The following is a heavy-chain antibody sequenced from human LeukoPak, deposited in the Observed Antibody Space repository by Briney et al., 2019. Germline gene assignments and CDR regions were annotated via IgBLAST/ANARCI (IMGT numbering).Heavy chain of an antibody. V-gene: IGHV3-30*18. Sequence: GGSLRLSGAASGFTFSSYGMHWVRQAPGKGLEWVAVISYDGSNKYYADSVKGRFTISRDNSKNTLYLQMNSLRAEDTAVYYCAKDSPAEYSSALDYWGQGTLVTVSS. CDR3: AKDSPAEYSSALDY. CDR2: ISYDGSNK. D-gene: IGHD6-6*01. CDR1: GFTFSSYG. J-gene: IGHJ4*02.